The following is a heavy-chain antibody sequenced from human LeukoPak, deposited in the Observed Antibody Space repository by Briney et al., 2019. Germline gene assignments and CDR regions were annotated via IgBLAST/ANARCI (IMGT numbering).Heavy chain of an antibody. CDR3: ARDRNGGSFDY. Sequence: GGSLRLSRAASGFVFSSYGMNWVRQAPGKGLEWVSFLIVGNGNQHYADSVKGRFTISRDDAKNSLYLQMNSLRAEDTAVYYCARDRNGGSFDYWGQGTLVTVSS. J-gene: IGHJ4*02. D-gene: IGHD4-23*01. CDR2: LIVGNGNQ. CDR1: GFVFSSYG. V-gene: IGHV3-48*01.